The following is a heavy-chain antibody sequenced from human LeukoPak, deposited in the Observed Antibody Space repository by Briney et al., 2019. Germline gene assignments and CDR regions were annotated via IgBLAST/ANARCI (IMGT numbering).Heavy chain of an antibody. CDR1: GLTFSNYY. V-gene: IGHV3-11*05. D-gene: IGHD6-19*01. CDR3: ARVSQWLVPY. Sequence: GGPLNLSCAASGLTFSNYYMTWIRQPPGKGLDGVSYISSTSSYINYADSVKGRFTISRDNAKNSLFLQMNSLRAEDTAVYYCARVSQWLVPYWGQGTLVTVSS. CDR2: ISSTSSYI. J-gene: IGHJ4*02.